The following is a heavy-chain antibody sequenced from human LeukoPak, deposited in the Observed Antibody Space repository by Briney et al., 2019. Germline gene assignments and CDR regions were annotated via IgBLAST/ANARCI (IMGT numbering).Heavy chain of an antibody. J-gene: IGHJ6*03. CDR1: GFTFDDYA. CDR2: ISWNSGSI. V-gene: IGHV3-9*01. Sequence: GGSLRLSCAVSGFTFDDYAMHWVRQAPGKGLEWVSGISWNSGSIGYADSVKGRFTISRDNAKNSLYLQMNSLRAEDTALYYCAKGAREAVAGTSYYYYMDVWGKGTTVTISS. D-gene: IGHD6-19*01. CDR3: AKGAREAVAGTSYYYYMDV.